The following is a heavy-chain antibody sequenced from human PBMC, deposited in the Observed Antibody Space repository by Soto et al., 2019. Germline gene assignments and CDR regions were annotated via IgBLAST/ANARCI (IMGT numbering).Heavy chain of an antibody. Sequence: EVQLVESGGGLVQPGGSLRLSCTASGFTFSTYAMNWVRQAPGKGLEWVSSITRTGNYIYYADSLKGRFTISRDNAKNSVYLEMNNVRAEDTAVYFCVRGTYSRRPNEGEFWGQGTLLTVSS. CDR2: ITRTGNYI. CDR3: VRGTYSRRPNEGEF. D-gene: IGHD6-13*01. CDR1: GFTFSTYA. V-gene: IGHV3-21*02. J-gene: IGHJ4*02.